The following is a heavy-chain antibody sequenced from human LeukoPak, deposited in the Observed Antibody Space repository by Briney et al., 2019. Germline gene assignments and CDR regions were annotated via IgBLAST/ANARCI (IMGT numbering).Heavy chain of an antibody. CDR3: ARDVAYYYGSGTWFDP. V-gene: IGHV4-34*01. D-gene: IGHD3-10*01. Sequence: SETLSLTCAVYGGSFSGYYWSWIRQPPGKGLEWIGEINHSGSTNYNPSLKSRVTISVDRSKNQFSLKLSSVTAADTAVYYCARDVAYYYGSGTWFDPWGQGTLVTVSS. CDR2: INHSGST. CDR1: GGSFSGYY. J-gene: IGHJ5*02.